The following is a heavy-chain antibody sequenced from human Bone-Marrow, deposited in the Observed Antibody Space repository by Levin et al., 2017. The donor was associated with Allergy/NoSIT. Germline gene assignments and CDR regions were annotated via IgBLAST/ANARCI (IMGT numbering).Heavy chain of an antibody. V-gene: IGHV3-48*04. CDR2: ISSRSTTI. CDR3: ARDGQAAAGFAFDI. D-gene: IGHD6-13*01. J-gene: IGHJ3*02. Sequence: PGGSLRLSCAASGFTFSTYSMTWVRQAPGKGLEWVSYISSRSTTIYYADSVKGRFTISRDNAKNSLYMQMNSLRAEDTAVYYCARDGQAAAGFAFDIWGQGTMVTVSS. CDR1: GFTFSTYS.